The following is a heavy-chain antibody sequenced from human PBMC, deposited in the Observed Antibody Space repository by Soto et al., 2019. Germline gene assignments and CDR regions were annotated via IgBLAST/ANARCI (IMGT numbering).Heavy chain of an antibody. D-gene: IGHD5-18*01. CDR1: GGSISSSSYY. V-gene: IGHV4-39*07. CDR2: IYYSGSS. Sequence: SETLSLTCTVSGGSISSSSYYWGWIRQPSCMGLVWFGYIYYSGSSYYNPSLMSRVTLSVDRSKNQFSLKLSSVTVADTAVYYCARGWGKDTPMTAWGQGTLVTVSS. J-gene: IGHJ4*02. CDR3: ARGWGKDTPMTA.